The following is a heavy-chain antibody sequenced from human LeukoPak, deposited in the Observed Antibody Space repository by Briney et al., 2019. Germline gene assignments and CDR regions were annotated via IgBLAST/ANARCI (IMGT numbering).Heavy chain of an antibody. J-gene: IGHJ4*02. CDR1: GGSISSYY. V-gene: IGHV4-4*07. CDR2: IYTSGST. D-gene: IGHD6-13*01. Sequence: SETLSLTCTVYGGSISSYYWSWIRQPAGKGLEWIGRIYTSGSTNYNPSLKSRVTMSVDTSKNQFSLKLSSVTAADTAVYYCARLAGIAAAGTFDYWGQGTLVTVYS. CDR3: ARLAGIAAAGTFDY.